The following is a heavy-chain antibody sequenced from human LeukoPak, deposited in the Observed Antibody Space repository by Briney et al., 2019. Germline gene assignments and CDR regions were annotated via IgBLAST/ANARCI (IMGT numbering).Heavy chain of an antibody. D-gene: IGHD6-19*01. CDR3: ARVQWLATGYYFDY. J-gene: IGHJ4*02. CDR2: ISTSSSYI. CDR1: GFTFSSYA. Sequence: SGGSLRLSCAASGFTFSSYAMSWVRQAPGKGLEWVSCISTSSSYIYYADSVKGRFTISRDNARNSLYLQMHSLRAEDTALYYCARVQWLATGYYFDYWGQGTLVTVSS. V-gene: IGHV3-21*01.